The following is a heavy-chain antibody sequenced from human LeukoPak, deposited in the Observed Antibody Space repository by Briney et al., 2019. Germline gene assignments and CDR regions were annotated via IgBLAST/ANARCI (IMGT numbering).Heavy chain of an antibody. CDR3: AEGFPGAG. V-gene: IGHV3-30*02. Sequence: GGSLRLSCAASGFTFSNAWMSWVRQAPGKGLEWVAFIRYDGSNKYYADSVKGRFTISRDNYKNTLYLQMNSLRAEDTAVYYCAEGFPGAGWGQGTLVTVSS. J-gene: IGHJ4*02. CDR1: GFTFSNAW. CDR2: IRYDGSNK. D-gene: IGHD1-26*01.